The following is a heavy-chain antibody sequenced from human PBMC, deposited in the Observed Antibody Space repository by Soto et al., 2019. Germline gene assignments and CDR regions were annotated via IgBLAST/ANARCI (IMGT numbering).Heavy chain of an antibody. CDR2: ISSSSSYI. J-gene: IGHJ4*02. CDR3: ARVVVSLCGGDCYSLDY. V-gene: IGHV3-21*01. CDR1: GFTFSSYS. Sequence: EVQLVESGGGLVKPGGSLRLSCAASGFTFSSYSMNWVRQAPGKGLEWVSSISSSSSYIYYADSVKGRFTISRDNAKNSLYLQMNSLRAEDTAVYYCARVVVSLCGGDCYSLDYWGQGTLVTVSS. D-gene: IGHD2-21*02.